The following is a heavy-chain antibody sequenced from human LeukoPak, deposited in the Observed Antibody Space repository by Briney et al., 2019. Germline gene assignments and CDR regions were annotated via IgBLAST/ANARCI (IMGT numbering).Heavy chain of an antibody. CDR1: GYSFTDYY. Sequence: VASVKVSCKTSGYSFTDYYMHWVRQAPGQGLEWMGWINPNSGGTSSAQKFQGRVTMTRDTSITTVYMEVRWLTSDDTAIYYCARADRLHGGPYLIGPWGQGTLDTVSS. V-gene: IGHV1-2*02. D-gene: IGHD2-21*01. CDR3: ARADRLHGGPYLIGP. CDR2: INPNSGGT. J-gene: IGHJ5*02.